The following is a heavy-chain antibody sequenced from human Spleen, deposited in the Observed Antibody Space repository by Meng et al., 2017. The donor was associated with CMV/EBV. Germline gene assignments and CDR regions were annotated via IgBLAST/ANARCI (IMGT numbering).Heavy chain of an antibody. D-gene: IGHD3-22*01. V-gene: IGHV4-39*07. J-gene: IGHJ4*02. CDR3: ARDADYYDSSRDY. CDR1: GGSISSSSYY. Sequence: QLQLQESGPGPVKPSESLSLTCTVSGGSISSSSYYWGWIRQPPGKGLEWIGSIYYSGSTYYNPSLKSRVTISVDTSKNQFSLKLSSVTAADTAVYYCARDADYYDSSRDYWGQGTLVTVSS. CDR2: IYYSGST.